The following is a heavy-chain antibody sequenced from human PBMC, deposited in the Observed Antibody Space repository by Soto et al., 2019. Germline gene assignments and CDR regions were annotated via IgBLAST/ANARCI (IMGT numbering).Heavy chain of an antibody. CDR1: GGSISSGGYS. V-gene: IGHV4-30-2*01. J-gene: IGHJ6*02. Sequence: HLQLQESGSGLVKPSQTLSLTCAVSGGSISSGGYSWSWIRQPPGKGLGWIGYIYHSGGTNYNPSPKSRVTTSVARPKTQFSLKLSSVTAADTAGYYCARVPDVWGQGTTVTVSS. CDR2: IYHSGGT. CDR3: ARVPDV.